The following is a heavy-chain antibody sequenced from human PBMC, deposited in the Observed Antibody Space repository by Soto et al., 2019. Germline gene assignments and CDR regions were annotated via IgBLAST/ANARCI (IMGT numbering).Heavy chain of an antibody. Sequence: GGSLRLSCAASGFTFGSYAMSWVRQAPGKGLEWVSLISGTGDSSEYANSVKGRFTISRDYSKTTVFLQMNSLRAEDTEVYFCEQDNRKYGSGSFSNWGPGTLVTVSS. CDR3: EQDNRKYGSGSFSN. D-gene: IGHD3-10*01. CDR2: ISGTGDSS. J-gene: IGHJ4*02. V-gene: IGHV3-23*01. CDR1: GFTFGSYA.